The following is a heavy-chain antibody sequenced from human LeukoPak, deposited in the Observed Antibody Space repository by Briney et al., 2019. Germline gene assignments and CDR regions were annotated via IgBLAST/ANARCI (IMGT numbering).Heavy chain of an antibody. CDR3: AKVGAYCTNGVCYYGRKNFDY. CDR1: GFTFSSYA. CDR2: ISGSGGST. J-gene: IGHJ4*02. D-gene: IGHD2-8*01. V-gene: IGHV3-23*01. Sequence: SGGSLRLSCAASGFTFSSYAMSWVRQAPGKGLEWVSAISGSGGSTYYADSVKGRFTISRDNSKNTLYLQMNSLRAEDTAVYYCAKVGAYCTNGVCYYGRKNFDYWGQGTLVTVSS.